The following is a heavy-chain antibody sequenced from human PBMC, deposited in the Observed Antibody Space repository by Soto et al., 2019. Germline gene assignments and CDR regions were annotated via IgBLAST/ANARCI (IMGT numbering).Heavy chain of an antibody. CDR1: GFTFSSYG. D-gene: IGHD1-1*01. CDR3: ARGGTGAEDDYYMDV. V-gene: IGHV3-33*01. CDR2: IWYDGSNK. Sequence: QVQLVESGGGVVQPGRSLRLSCAASGFTFSSYGMHWVRQAPGKGLEWVAVIWYDGSNKYYADSVKGRFTISRDNSKNTLYLQMNSLRAEDTAVYYCARGGTGAEDDYYMDVWGKGTTVTVSS. J-gene: IGHJ6*03.